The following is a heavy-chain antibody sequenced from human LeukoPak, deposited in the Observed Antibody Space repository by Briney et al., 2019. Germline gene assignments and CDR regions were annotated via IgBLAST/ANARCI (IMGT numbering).Heavy chain of an antibody. CDR2: INHGGSA. Sequence: SETLSLTCAVYGGSFRGYYWSWIRQSPGKGLEWIGEINHGGSASYNPSLQSRVTISVDTSKNQFSLKLNSVTAADTAVYYCARAACSGGICYSFSEYYFDYWGQGTLVSVSS. CDR1: GGSFRGYY. CDR3: ARAACSGGICYSFSEYYFDY. D-gene: IGHD2-15*01. J-gene: IGHJ4*02. V-gene: IGHV4-34*01.